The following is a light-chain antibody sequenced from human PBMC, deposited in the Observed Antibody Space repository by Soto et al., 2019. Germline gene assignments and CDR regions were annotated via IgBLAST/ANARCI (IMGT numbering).Light chain of an antibody. CDR2: GST. CDR3: QSYDSSLGGNYV. CDR1: SSNIGAGYD. Sequence: QSALSQPPSVSGAPGQRVTISCTGSSSNIGAGYDAHWFQQVPGTAPKLLIYGSTNRLSGVPDRFSGSKSGTSASLAITGLQAEDEADYYCQSYDSSLGGNYVFGTGTKVTVL. V-gene: IGLV1-40*01. J-gene: IGLJ1*01.